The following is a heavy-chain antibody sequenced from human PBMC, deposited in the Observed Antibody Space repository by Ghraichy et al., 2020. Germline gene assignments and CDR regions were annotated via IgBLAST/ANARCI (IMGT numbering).Heavy chain of an antibody. Sequence: GGSLRLSCVGSAFTFSSYSMNWVRQSPGKGLEWVSYITSSSRTRFYADSVKGRFTISRDNAQNSLYLQMNSLTDEDTAVYYCARGSKVVRFFYYDGMDVWGQGTTVTVSS. CDR3: ARGSKVVRFFYYDGMDV. CDR2: ITSSSRTR. J-gene: IGHJ6*02. V-gene: IGHV3-48*02. CDR1: AFTFSSYS. D-gene: IGHD4-23*01.